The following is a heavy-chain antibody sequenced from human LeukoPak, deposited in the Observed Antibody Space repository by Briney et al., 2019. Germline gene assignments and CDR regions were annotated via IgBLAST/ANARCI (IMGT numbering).Heavy chain of an antibody. CDR1: GGSISSSSYY. CDR3: ARLGYYSYYMDV. CDR2: IYYSGST. D-gene: IGHD3-10*01. J-gene: IGHJ6*03. Sequence: SEPLSLTCTVSGGSISSSSYYWGWIRQPPGKGLEWIGWIYYSGSTCYNPSLKSQVTISVDTSKTPFSLTLSSVTAADTAVYYCARLGYYSYYMDVWGKGTTVTVSS. V-gene: IGHV4-39*01.